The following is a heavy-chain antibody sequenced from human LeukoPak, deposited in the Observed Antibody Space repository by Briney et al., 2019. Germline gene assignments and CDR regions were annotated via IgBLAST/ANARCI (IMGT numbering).Heavy chain of an antibody. CDR3: ARDVSFVGGSSIFDY. Sequence: ASVKVSCKASGYTFTSYGISWVRQAPGQGLEWMGWISAYNGNTNYAQKLQGRVTMTTDTSTSTAYMELRSLRSDDTAVYYCARDVSFVGGSSIFDYWGQGTLVTVSS. V-gene: IGHV1-18*01. J-gene: IGHJ4*02. CDR1: GYTFTSYG. CDR2: ISAYNGNT. D-gene: IGHD1-26*01.